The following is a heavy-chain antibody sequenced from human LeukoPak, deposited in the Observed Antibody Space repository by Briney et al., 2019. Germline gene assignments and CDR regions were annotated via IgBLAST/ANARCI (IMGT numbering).Heavy chain of an antibody. D-gene: IGHD3-22*01. CDR2: VYHSGYT. CDR3: ARQYYYDSSGYPNWFDP. CDR1: GGSVNSSSYY. J-gene: IGHJ5*02. V-gene: IGHV4-39*01. Sequence: SETLSLTCTVSGGSVNSSSYYWGWIRQPPGKALEWIGSVYHSGYTYYNPSLKSRVTISIDTSKNQFSLRLSSVTAADTAVYYCARQYYYDSSGYPNWFDPWGQGTLVTVSS.